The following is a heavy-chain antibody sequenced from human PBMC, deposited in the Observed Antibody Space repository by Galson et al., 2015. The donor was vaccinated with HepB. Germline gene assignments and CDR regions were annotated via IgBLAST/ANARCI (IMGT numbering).Heavy chain of an antibody. CDR3: ARGQRHYYVSPAGY. CDR1: GFTFSSYS. V-gene: IGHV3-21*01. D-gene: IGHD3-22*01. CDR2: ISSSSSYI. J-gene: IGHJ4*02. Sequence: SLRLSCAASGFTFSSYSMNWVRQAPGKGLEWVSSISSSSSYIYYADSVKGRITIASDNAKNSLLLQMNSLSAEDTAVYYCARGQRHYYVSPAGYWGQGTLVAVSS.